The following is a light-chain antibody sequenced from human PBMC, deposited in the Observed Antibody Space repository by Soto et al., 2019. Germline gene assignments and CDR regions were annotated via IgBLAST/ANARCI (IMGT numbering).Light chain of an antibody. CDR3: QQYNSYSWT. V-gene: IGKV1-5*01. J-gene: IGKJ1*01. Sequence: DIQMTQSPSTLSASIDDRVTITCRASQSISSWLAWYQQKPGKAPKLLIYDASSLESGVPSRFSGSGSGTEFTLTISSLQTDDFATYYCQQYNSYSWTFGQGTKVDIK. CDR2: DAS. CDR1: QSISSW.